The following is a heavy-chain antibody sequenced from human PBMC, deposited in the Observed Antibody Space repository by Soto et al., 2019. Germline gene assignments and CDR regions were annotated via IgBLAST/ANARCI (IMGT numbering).Heavy chain of an antibody. Sequence: ASVKVSCKAAAYTFTSYDINWVRQATGQDFEWMGWMNPNNGNTAYAQKFQGRVTMTRDTSKSTAFMELSSLTSEDTAVYYCARGPRNWGVDYWGQGTLVPVSS. CDR3: ARGPRNWGVDY. CDR2: MNPNNGNT. V-gene: IGHV1-8*01. J-gene: IGHJ4*02. D-gene: IGHD7-27*01. CDR1: AYTFTSYD.